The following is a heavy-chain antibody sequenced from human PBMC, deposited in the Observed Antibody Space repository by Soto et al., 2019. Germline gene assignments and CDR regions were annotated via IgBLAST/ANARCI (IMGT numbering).Heavy chain of an antibody. J-gene: IGHJ5*02. V-gene: IGHV4-34*09. CDR2: INHSGST. Sequence: SETLSLTCAVYGGSFSGYYWSWIRQPPGKGLEWIGEINHSGSTNYNPSLKSRVTISVDTSKNQFSLKLSSVTAADTAVYYCARDTAGNWFDPWGQGTLVTVSS. CDR3: ARDTAGNWFDP. D-gene: IGHD2-21*02. CDR1: GGSFSGYY.